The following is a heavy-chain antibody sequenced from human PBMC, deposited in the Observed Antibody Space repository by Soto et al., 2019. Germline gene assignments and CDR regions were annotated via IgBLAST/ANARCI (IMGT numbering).Heavy chain of an antibody. D-gene: IGHD2-21*02. CDR1: GYTFTSYG. CDR2: ISAYNGNT. V-gene: IGHV1-18*01. J-gene: IGHJ4*02. Sequence: ASVKVSCKASGYTFTSYGISWVRQAPGQGLEWMGWISAYNGNTNYEQKLQGRVTMTTDTSTSTAYMELRSLRSDDTAVYYCARDLFVTSRGILHYWGEGTLVTVSS. CDR3: ARDLFVTSRGILHY.